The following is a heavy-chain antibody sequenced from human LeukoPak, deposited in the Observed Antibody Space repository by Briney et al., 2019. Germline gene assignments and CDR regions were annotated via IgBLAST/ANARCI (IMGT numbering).Heavy chain of an antibody. CDR2: IYYSGST. Sequence: SETLSLTCTVSGYSISSGYYWGWIRQPPGKGLEWIGYIYYSGSTNYNPSLKSRVTISVDTSKNQFSLKLSSVTAADTAVYYCATNSMVTYYMDVWGKGTTVTVSS. D-gene: IGHD5-18*01. J-gene: IGHJ6*03. CDR3: ATNSMVTYYMDV. V-gene: IGHV4-61*01. CDR1: GYSISSGYY.